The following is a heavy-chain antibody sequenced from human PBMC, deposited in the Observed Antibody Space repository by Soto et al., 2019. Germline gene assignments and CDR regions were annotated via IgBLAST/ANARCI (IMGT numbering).Heavy chain of an antibody. CDR3: AHGSGWLSDY. J-gene: IGHJ4*02. D-gene: IGHD6-19*01. CDR1: GFSLSTSAVG. V-gene: IGHV2-5*01. Sequence: QITLKESGPTLLKPTQTLTLTCTFSGFSLSTSAVGVNWIRQPPGKALEWLALIYWNDDKHYTPSLSGRLTITKDTSKNQVVLTMTNMNAVDTATYYCAHGSGWLSDYWGQGILVTVSS. CDR2: IYWNDDK.